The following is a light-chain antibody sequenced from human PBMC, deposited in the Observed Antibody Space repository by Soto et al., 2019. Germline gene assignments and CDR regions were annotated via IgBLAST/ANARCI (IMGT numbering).Light chain of an antibody. V-gene: IGLV3-21*02. CDR1: NIGSKS. Sequence: SYELAQAPSVSAAPGQAARITCEGNNIGSKSVHWYQQKPGQAPVLVVYDDTDRPSGIPERISGSNSGNTATLTISRVEAGDEADYYCQVWDRSSDHYVLGTGTKVTVL. J-gene: IGLJ1*01. CDR3: QVWDRSSDHYV. CDR2: DDT.